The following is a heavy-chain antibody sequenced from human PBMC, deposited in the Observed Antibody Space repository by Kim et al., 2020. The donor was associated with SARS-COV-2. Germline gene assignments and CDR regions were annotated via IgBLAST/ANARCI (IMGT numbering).Heavy chain of an antibody. CDR1: GFTFSSYG. J-gene: IGHJ6*02. Sequence: GGSLRLSCAASGFTFSSYGMHWVRQAPGKGLEWVAVIWYDGSNKYYADSVKGRFTISRDNSKNTLYLQMNSLRAEDTAVYYCARGSHCSSTSCYLRVYYYYGMDVWGQGTTVTVSS. V-gene: IGHV3-33*01. CDR2: IWYDGSNK. D-gene: IGHD2-2*01. CDR3: ARGSHCSSTSCYLRVYYYYGMDV.